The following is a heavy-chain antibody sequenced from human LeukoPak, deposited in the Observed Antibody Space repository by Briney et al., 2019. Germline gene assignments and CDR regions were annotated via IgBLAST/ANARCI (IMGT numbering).Heavy chain of an antibody. V-gene: IGHV3-11*01. Sequence: PGGSLRLSCAASGFTLSDYYMSWIRQAPGKGLEWVSYSSSSGSTMYYADSVKGRFAISRDNAKNLLYLQMNSLRAEDTAVYYCARRRDFIDYWGQGTLVTVSS. CDR2: SSSSGSTM. D-gene: IGHD3/OR15-3a*01. J-gene: IGHJ4*02. CDR1: GFTLSDYY. CDR3: ARRRDFIDY.